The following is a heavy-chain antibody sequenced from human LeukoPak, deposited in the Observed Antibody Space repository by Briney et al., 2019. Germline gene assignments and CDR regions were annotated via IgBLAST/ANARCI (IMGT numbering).Heavy chain of an antibody. CDR3: ARQYSSHYYFDY. CDR1: GGSISSYY. V-gene: IGHV4-59*01. CDR2: IYYSGST. J-gene: IGHJ4*02. D-gene: IGHD6-6*01. Sequence: SETLSLTCTVSGGSISSYYWSWIRQPPGKGLEWIGYIYYSGSTNYNPSLKSRGTISVDTSKNQFSLKLSSVTAADTAVYYCARQYSSHYYFDYWGQGTLVTVSS.